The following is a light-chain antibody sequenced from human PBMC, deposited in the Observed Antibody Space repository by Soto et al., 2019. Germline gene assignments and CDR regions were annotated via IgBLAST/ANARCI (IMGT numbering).Light chain of an antibody. CDR2: GVS. Sequence: EIVLTQSPDALSLSPGERATLSCRASRTVTSGYLAWYQQKPGQSPRLLIYGVSTRATGIPDRFSGSGSGTDFTLTISRLEPEDFAVYFCQVYASSSKTFGQGTKVDIK. CDR1: RTVTSGY. V-gene: IGKV3-20*01. CDR3: QVYASSSKT. J-gene: IGKJ1*01.